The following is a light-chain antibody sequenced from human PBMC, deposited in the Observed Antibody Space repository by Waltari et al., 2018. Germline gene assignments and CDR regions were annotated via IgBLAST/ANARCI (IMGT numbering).Light chain of an antibody. CDR2: KAS. V-gene: IGKV1-5*03. Sequence: IQMTQSPSTLSASLGDRVTITCRASQSISHWLAWYQQKPGKAPKLLISKASSLEKEVPSRFSGSGSGTEFTLTITNLQPDDFATFYCQRYDDYPPTFGGGTKVEIK. CDR1: QSISHW. J-gene: IGKJ4*01. CDR3: QRYDDYPPT.